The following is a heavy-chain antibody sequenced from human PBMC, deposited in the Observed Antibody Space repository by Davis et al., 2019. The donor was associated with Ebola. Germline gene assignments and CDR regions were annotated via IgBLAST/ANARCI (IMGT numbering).Heavy chain of an antibody. D-gene: IGHD3-22*01. CDR2: INHSGST. V-gene: IGHV4-34*01. CDR3: ARGTPLNYYDSSGYLGY. CDR1: GGSFSGYY. Sequence: PSETLSLTCAVYGGSFSGYYWSWIRQPPGKGLEWIGEINHSGSTNYNPSLKSRVTISVDTSKNQFSLKLSSVTAADTAVYYCARGTPLNYYDSSGYLGYWGQGTLVTVSS. J-gene: IGHJ4*02.